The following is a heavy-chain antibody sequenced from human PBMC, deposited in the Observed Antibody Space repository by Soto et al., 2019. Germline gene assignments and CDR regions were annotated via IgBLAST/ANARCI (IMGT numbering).Heavy chain of an antibody. Sequence: GGSLRLSCAASGFTFSSYWMSLVRQAPGKGLEWVANIKQDGSEKYYVDSVKGRFTISRDNGKNSLFLQMNSLRDEDTAVYYCARVVVVIPPGYYYAMDVWGQGTTVTVSS. D-gene: IGHD3-22*01. J-gene: IGHJ6*02. CDR3: ARVVVVIPPGYYYAMDV. CDR2: IKQDGSEK. CDR1: GFTFSSYW. V-gene: IGHV3-7*01.